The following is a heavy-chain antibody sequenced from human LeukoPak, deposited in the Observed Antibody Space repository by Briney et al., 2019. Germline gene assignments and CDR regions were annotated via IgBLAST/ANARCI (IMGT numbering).Heavy chain of an antibody. J-gene: IGHJ4*02. D-gene: IGHD1-1*01. CDR1: GGSISSYY. CDR2: IYTSGST. V-gene: IGHV4-4*07. Sequence: SETLSLTCTVSGGSISSYYWSCIRQPAGKGLEWIGRIYTSGSTNYNPSPKSRVTMSVDTSKNQFSLKLSSVTAADTAVYYCARGNWNDEEGFDYWGQGTLVTVSS. CDR3: ARGNWNDEEGFDY.